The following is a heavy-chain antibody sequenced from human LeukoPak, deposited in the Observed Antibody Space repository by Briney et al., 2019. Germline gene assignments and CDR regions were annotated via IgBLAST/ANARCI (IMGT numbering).Heavy chain of an antibody. CDR3: ARGPPESTNSDY. Sequence: GASVKVSCKASGYTFTNYDINWVRQASGQGLEWMGWMNPNSGDTGYAQKFQGRVTMTRNTSISTAYMELSSLRSEDTAVYYCARGPPESTNSDYWGQGTLVTASS. V-gene: IGHV1-8*01. CDR2: MNPNSGDT. CDR1: GYTFTNYD. J-gene: IGHJ4*02.